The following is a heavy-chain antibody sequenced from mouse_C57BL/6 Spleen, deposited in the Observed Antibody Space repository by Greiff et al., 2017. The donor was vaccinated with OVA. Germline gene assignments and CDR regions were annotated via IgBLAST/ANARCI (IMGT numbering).Heavy chain of an antibody. V-gene: IGHV3-6*01. CDR3: AREGDYDWYFDV. D-gene: IGHD2-4*01. Sequence: ESGPGLVKPSQSLSLTCSVTGYSITSGYYWNWIRQFPGNKLEWMGYISYDGSNNYNPSLKIRISITRDTSKNQFFLKLNSVTTEDTATYYCAREGDYDWYFDVWGTGTTVTVSS. J-gene: IGHJ1*03. CDR2: ISYDGSN. CDR1: GYSITSGYY.